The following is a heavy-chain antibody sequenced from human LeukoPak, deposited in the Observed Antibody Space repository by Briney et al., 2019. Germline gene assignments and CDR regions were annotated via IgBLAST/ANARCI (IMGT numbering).Heavy chain of an antibody. V-gene: IGHV4-34*01. CDR3: ARAEKSYYNKGAYSLIHFDD. CDR1: GGSFSAYY. J-gene: IGHJ4*02. D-gene: IGHD3-22*01. CDR2: INHSGST. Sequence: SETLSLTCAVYGGSFSAYYWSWIRQPPGKGLEWIGEINHSGSTNYNPSLKSRATISIDTPKSQFSLDLTSVTAEDTAFYYCARAEKSYYNKGAYSLIHFDDWGQGTLVTVSS.